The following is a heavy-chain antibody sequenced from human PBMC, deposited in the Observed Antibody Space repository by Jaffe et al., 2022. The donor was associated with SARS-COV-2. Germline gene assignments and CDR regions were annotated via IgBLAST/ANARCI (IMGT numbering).Heavy chain of an antibody. CDR3: ARAALGYGDSLAAFDI. CDR1: GGSISSYY. Sequence: QVQLQESGPGLVKPSETLSLNCTVSGGSISSYYWNWIRQPPGKGLETIGYIHNSGSTNYNPSLKSRVTISVDASKNHFSLKLSSVTAADTAVYYCARAALGYGDSLAAFDIWGQGTMVTVSS. J-gene: IGHJ3*02. CDR2: IHNSGST. V-gene: IGHV4-59*01. D-gene: IGHD4-17*01.